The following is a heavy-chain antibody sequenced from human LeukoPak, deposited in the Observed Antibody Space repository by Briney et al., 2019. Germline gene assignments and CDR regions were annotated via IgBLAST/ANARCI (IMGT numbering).Heavy chain of an antibody. CDR3: ARARDPGSSGTTEFDY. D-gene: IGHD6-19*01. Sequence: PGGSLRLSCAASGFTFDDYGMSWVRQAPGKGLEWVSGINWNGGSTGYADSVKGRFTISRDNAKNSLYLQMNSLRAEDTALYHCARARDPGSSGTTEFDYWGQGTLVTVSS. CDR1: GFTFDDYG. V-gene: IGHV3-20*01. CDR2: INWNGGST. J-gene: IGHJ4*02.